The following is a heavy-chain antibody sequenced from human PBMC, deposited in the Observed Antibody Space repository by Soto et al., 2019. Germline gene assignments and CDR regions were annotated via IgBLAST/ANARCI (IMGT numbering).Heavy chain of an antibody. V-gene: IGHV4-61*01. CDR2: IYYSGST. D-gene: IGHD6-13*01. Sequence: SETLSLTCTVSGGSVSSGSYYWSWIRQPPGKGLEWIGYIYYSGSTNYNPSLKSRVTISVDTSRNQFSLKLSSVTAADTAVYYCARAKQQLVRGYYYYGMDVWGQGTTVTVSS. CDR1: GGSVSSGSYY. J-gene: IGHJ6*02. CDR3: ARAKQQLVRGYYYYGMDV.